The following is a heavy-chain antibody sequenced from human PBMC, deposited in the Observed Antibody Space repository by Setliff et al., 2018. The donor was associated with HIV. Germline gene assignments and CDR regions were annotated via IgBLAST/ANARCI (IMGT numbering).Heavy chain of an antibody. J-gene: IGHJ3*02. CDR1: GDSISSNNYY. CDR3: TRQSPVAGSGAFDI. Sequence: SETLSLTCTVSGDSISSNNYYWGWIRQPPGKGPEWIGSIYTSGNTNYNPSTNYSPSLKSRITISLETSRNQFSLRVTSVTATDTAVYYCTRQSPVAGSGAFDIWGRGTMVTVSS. CDR2: IYTSGNT. D-gene: IGHD6-19*01. V-gene: IGHV4-61*05.